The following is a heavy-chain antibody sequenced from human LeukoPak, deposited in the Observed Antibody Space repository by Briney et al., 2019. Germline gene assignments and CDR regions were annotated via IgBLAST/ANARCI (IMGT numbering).Heavy chain of an antibody. D-gene: IGHD2-2*01. J-gene: IGHJ6*04. V-gene: IGHV3-33*01. CDR1: GFTFSSYG. Sequence: PGRSLRLSCAASGFTFSSYGMHWVRQAPGKGLEWVADIWYDGSNKYYADSVKGRFTISRDNSKDTLYLQMNSLRAEDTAVYYCARDHCSSTGCPPFYYYYGMDVWGKGTTVTVSS. CDR2: IWYDGSNK. CDR3: ARDHCSSTGCPPFYYYYGMDV.